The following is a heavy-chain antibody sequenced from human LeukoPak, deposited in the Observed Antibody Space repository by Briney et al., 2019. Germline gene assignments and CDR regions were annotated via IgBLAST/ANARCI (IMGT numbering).Heavy chain of an antibody. CDR3: ARRSSCQLYYYYYMDV. J-gene: IGHJ6*03. Sequence: PSETLSLTCTVSGGSISSSSYYWGWIRQPPGKGLEWIGSIYYSGSTYYNPSLKSRVTISVDTSKNQFSLKLSSVTAADTAVYYCARRSSCQLYYYYYMDVWSKGTTVTVS. V-gene: IGHV4-39*07. CDR2: IYYSGST. CDR1: GGSISSSSYY. D-gene: IGHD2-15*01.